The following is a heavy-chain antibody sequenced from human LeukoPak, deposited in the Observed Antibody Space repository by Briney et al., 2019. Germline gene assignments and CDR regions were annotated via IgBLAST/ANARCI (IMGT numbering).Heavy chain of an antibody. CDR2: IYHSGST. CDR1: GGPISSGGYS. Sequence: SETLSLTCAVSGGPISSGGYSWSWIRQPPGKGLEWIGYIYHSGSTYYNPSLKSRVTISVDRSKNQFSLKLSSVTAADTAVYYCARTYYYGSGSPNWFDPWGQGTLVTVSS. V-gene: IGHV4-30-2*01. J-gene: IGHJ5*02. D-gene: IGHD3-10*01. CDR3: ARTYYYGSGSPNWFDP.